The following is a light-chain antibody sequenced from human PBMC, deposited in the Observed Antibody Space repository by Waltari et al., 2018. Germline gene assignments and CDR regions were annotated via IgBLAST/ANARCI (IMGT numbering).Light chain of an antibody. CDR2: AAS. CDR1: HGIRND. Sequence: AIQMTQSPSSLSASEGYTVTITCRSSHGIRNDLGWYQQKPGKAPKLLIYAASSLQSGVPSRFSGSGSGTDFTLTISSLQPEDFATYYCLQDYNYPRTFGQGSKVGIK. CDR3: LQDYNYPRT. V-gene: IGKV1-6*01. J-gene: IGKJ1*01.